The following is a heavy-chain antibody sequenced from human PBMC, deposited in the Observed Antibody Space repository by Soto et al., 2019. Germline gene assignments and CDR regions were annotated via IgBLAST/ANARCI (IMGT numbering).Heavy chain of an antibody. CDR2: ISRSGSTL. CDR3: ARRCYNGMDG. CDR1: GFTFRSYE. V-gene: IGHV3-48*03. J-gene: IGHJ6*04. Sequence: GGSLRLSCAASGFTFRSYEMNWVRQAPGKGLEWVSYISRSGSTLYYADSVKGRFTISRDNAKNSLYLQMNSLSAPDTAGYYCARRCYNGMDGWGKGTTVAVAS.